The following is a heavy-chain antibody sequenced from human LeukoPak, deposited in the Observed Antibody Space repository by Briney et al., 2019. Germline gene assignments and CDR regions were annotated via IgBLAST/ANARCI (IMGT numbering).Heavy chain of an antibody. CDR1: GGTFSSYA. V-gene: IGHV1-69*05. CDR2: IIPIFGTA. Sequence: GASVKVSCRASGGTFSSYAISWVRQAPGQGLEWMGGIIPIFGTANYAQKFQGRVTITTDESTSTAYMELSSLRSEDTAVYYCARDTAMVTGGAFDIWGQGTMVTVSS. D-gene: IGHD5-18*01. CDR3: ARDTAMVTGGAFDI. J-gene: IGHJ3*02.